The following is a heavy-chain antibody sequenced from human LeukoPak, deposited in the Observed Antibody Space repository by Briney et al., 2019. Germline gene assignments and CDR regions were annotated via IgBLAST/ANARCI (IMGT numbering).Heavy chain of an antibody. CDR1: GFTFSSYA. D-gene: IGHD3-22*01. CDR3: ARGNLYYDSSGPVGY. Sequence: PGGSLRLSCAASGFTFSSYAMHWVRQAPGKGLEWVAVISYDGSNKYYADSVKGRFTISRDNSKNTLYPQMNSLRAEDTAVYYCARGNLYYDSSGPVGYWGQGTLATVSS. J-gene: IGHJ4*02. CDR2: ISYDGSNK. V-gene: IGHV3-30-3*01.